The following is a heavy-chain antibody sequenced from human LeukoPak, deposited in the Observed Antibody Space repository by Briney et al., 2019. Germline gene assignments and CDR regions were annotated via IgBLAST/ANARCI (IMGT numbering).Heavy chain of an antibody. D-gene: IGHD3-22*01. CDR1: GFTFSSYA. J-gene: IGHJ4*02. Sequence: SGGSLRLSCAASGFTFSSYAMHWVRQAPGKGLEWVAVISYDGSNKYYADSVKGRFTISRDNSKNTLYLQMNSLRAEDTAVYYCARGGRYYDSSGYHHWGQGTLVTVSS. CDR3: ARGGRYYDSSGYHH. V-gene: IGHV3-30-3*01. CDR2: ISYDGSNK.